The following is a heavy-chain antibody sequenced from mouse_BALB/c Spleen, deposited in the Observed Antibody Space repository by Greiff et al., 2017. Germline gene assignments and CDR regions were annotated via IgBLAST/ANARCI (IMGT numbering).Heavy chain of an antibody. D-gene: IGHD1-1*01. CDR1: GFTFSSYA. V-gene: IGHV5-6-5*01. CDR3: ANYYGSSGFAY. CDR2: ISSGGST. J-gene: IGHJ3*01. Sequence: VQLKESGGGLVKPGGSLKLSCAASGFTFSSYAMSWVRQTPEKRLEWVASISSGGSTYYPDSVKGRFTISRDNARNILYLQMSSLRSEDTAMYYCANYYGSSGFAYWGQGTLVTVSA.